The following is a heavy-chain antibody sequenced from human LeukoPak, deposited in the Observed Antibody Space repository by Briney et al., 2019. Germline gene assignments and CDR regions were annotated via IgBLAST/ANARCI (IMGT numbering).Heavy chain of an antibody. D-gene: IGHD6-19*01. CDR2: IIPIFGTA. J-gene: IGHJ4*02. Sequence: SVKVSCKASGGTFSSYAISWVRQAPGQGLEWMGGIIPIFGTANYAQKFQGRVTITTDESTSTAYMELSSLRSEDTAVYYCAREVLSSGWGSEIDYWGQGTLVTVSS. V-gene: IGHV1-69*05. CDR3: AREVLSSGWGSEIDY. CDR1: GGTFSSYA.